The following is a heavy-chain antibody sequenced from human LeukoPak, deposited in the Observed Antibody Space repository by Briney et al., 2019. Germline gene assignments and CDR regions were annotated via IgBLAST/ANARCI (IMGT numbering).Heavy chain of an antibody. V-gene: IGHV1-69*13. CDR1: GGTFSRYA. Sequence: ASVKVSCKASGGTFSRYAISWVRQAPGQGLEWMGGYIPMFGTANYAQNFQNRVTITADESTSTFSMEVSSLRPEDTAVYFCAGASSKWELSFWGQGTLVTVSS. J-gene: IGHJ4*02. CDR3: AGASSKWELSF. CDR2: YIPMFGTA. D-gene: IGHD1-26*01.